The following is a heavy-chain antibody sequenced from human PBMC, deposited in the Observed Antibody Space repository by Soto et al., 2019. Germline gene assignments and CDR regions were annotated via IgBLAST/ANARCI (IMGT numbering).Heavy chain of an antibody. Sequence: HVQLVQSGAEVKKPGSSLKVSCETSGGTSTIYTITWVRQAPGQGLQWMGRIVPTLRLTNYAQDFQGRLTMTADTSTITAHMELSSLTSEDTAVYYCATDKYGAGRVDVYTWGQGTLVTFSS. V-gene: IGHV1-69*08. D-gene: IGHD2-8*01. CDR2: IVPTLRLT. CDR1: GGTSTIYT. CDR3: ATDKYGAGRVDVYT. J-gene: IGHJ5*02.